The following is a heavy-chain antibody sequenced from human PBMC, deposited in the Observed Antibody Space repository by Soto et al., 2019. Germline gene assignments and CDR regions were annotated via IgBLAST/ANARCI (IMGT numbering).Heavy chain of an antibody. D-gene: IGHD6-19*01. CDR2: MYDSGNT. J-gene: IGHJ5*02. V-gene: IGHV4-59*01. Sequence: SETLSLTCSVSGGSIISDFWTWIRQPPGKGLEWIGYMYDSGNTKYNPSLKSRATISVDASKKQFSLKLTSVTAADTAVYYCARVLAVAGNNWFDPWGQGTLVTAPQ. CDR1: GGSIISDF. CDR3: ARVLAVAGNNWFDP.